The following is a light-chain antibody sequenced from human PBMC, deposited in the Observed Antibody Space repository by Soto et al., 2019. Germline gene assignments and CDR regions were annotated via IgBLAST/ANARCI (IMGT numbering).Light chain of an antibody. J-gene: IGKJ5*01. CDR3: PHLNSYPIP. Sequence: DIQMAQSPSTLSASVGDRVTITCRASQSISSWLAWYQQKPGKAPKLLIYDASSLESGVPSRFSGSGSGTEFTLTISSLQADDFAPYYCPHLNSYPIPSGQVGRLAIK. CDR1: QSISSW. CDR2: DAS. V-gene: IGKV1-5*01.